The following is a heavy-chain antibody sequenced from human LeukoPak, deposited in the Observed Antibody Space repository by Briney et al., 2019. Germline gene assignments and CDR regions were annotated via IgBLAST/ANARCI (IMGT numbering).Heavy chain of an antibody. J-gene: IGHJ4*02. CDR2: INHSGST. Sequence: KTSETLSLTCAVYGGSFSGYYWRWIRQPPGKGREWMGEINHSGSTNYHPSLKSRVTISVDTSKNQFSLKLSSVTAADTAVHYCARNMVRGVIISAPVYWGQGTLVTVSS. V-gene: IGHV4-34*01. CDR1: GGSFSGYY. CDR3: ARNMVRGVIISAPVY. D-gene: IGHD3-10*01.